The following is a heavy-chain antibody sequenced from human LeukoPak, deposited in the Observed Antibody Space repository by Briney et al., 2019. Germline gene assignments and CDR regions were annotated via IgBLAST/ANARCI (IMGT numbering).Heavy chain of an antibody. J-gene: IGHJ1*01. CDR3: STAVNGSYFD. D-gene: IGHD1-26*01. CDR2: IKSNPDGGTA. Sequence: GGSLRLSCAASGFTFTYAWMTWVRQAPGKGLERVGRIKSNPDGGTADYAAPVKGRFTISRDDSRNTLYLQMNNLEIDDTAVYFCSTAVNGSYFDWGQGTLVIVSS. V-gene: IGHV3-15*01. CDR1: GFTFTYAW.